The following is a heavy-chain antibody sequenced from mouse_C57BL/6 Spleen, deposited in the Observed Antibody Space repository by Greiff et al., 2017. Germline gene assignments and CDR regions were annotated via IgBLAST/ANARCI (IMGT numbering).Heavy chain of an antibody. V-gene: IGHV1-69*01. CDR2: IDPSDSYT. J-gene: IGHJ3*01. CDR1: GYIFTSYW. Sequence: VQLQQPGAELVMPGASVKLSCKASGYIFTSYWMHWVKQRPGQGLEWIGEIDPSDSYTNYNQKFKGKSTLTVDKSSSTAYMQLSSLTSEDSAVYYCALYYGNSLGAYWGQGTLVTVSA. D-gene: IGHD2-1*01. CDR3: ALYYGNSLGAY.